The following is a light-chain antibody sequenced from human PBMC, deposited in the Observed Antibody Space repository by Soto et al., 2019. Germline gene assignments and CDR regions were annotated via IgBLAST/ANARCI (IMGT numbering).Light chain of an antibody. Sequence: HSDLTQRPSASGAPGQSVTFSCTGNSSDGGGYNYVSWYQQHPGKAPKLIIYDVSHRPSSVPDRFSGSKSCNSASLTVSTLPPEAEPAYYSASYAYSSSNFDVFRTWTKVTVL. CDR2: DVS. V-gene: IGLV2-8*01. CDR3: ASYAYSSSNFDV. J-gene: IGLJ1*01. CDR1: SSDGGGYNY.